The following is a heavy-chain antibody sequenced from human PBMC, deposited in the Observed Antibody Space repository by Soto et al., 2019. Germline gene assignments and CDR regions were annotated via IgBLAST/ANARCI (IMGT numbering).Heavy chain of an antibody. CDR2: INHSGST. CDR1: GGSFSGYY. Sequence: SETLSLTCAVYGGSFSGYYWSWIRQPPGKGLEWIGEINHSGSTNYNPSLKSRVTISVDTSKNQFSLKLSSVTAADTAVYYCAVEMATTDVTFDYWGQGALVTVSS. J-gene: IGHJ4*02. V-gene: IGHV4-34*01. CDR3: AVEMATTDVTFDY. D-gene: IGHD5-12*01.